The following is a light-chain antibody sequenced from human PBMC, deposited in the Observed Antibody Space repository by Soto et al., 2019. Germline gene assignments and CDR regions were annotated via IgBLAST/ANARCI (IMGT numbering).Light chain of an antibody. Sequence: EIVLTQAAATLSICPGETTGISCGASQSINSDVAWYQQKVGQTPRLLIHGASTRATGIAARFSGSGSGTEFTLTISGLQSEDFTVYYCQQYRNWPRTSGQGAKVDI. CDR3: QQYRNWPRT. V-gene: IGKV3D-15*01. CDR2: GAS. J-gene: IGKJ1*01. CDR1: QSINSD.